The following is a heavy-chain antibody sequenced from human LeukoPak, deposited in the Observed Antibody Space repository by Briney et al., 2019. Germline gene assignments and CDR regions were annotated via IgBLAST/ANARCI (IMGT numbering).Heavy chain of an antibody. J-gene: IGHJ6*03. Sequence: GGSLRLSCAASGFTFDDYAMHWVRQAPGKGLEWVSLISWDGGSTYYADSVKGRFTISRDNTKNSLYLQMNSLRAEDTALYYCAKGTVAKGYYYYMDVWGKGTTVTVSS. CDR2: ISWDGGST. CDR3: AKGTVAKGYYYYMDV. V-gene: IGHV3-43D*03. D-gene: IGHD5-12*01. CDR1: GFTFDDYA.